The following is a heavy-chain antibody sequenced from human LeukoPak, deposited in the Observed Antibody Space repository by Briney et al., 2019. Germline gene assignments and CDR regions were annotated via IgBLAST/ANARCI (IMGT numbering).Heavy chain of an antibody. Sequence: ASVKVSCKVSGYTLTELSMHWVRQAPGQGLEWMGWISAYNGNTNYAQKLQGRVTMTTDTSTSTAYMELRSLRSDDTAVYYCARDGSPYSSGWYFDYWGQGTLVTVSS. V-gene: IGHV1-18*01. CDR2: ISAYNGNT. CDR1: GYTLTELS. J-gene: IGHJ4*02. CDR3: ARDGSPYSSGWYFDY. D-gene: IGHD6-19*01.